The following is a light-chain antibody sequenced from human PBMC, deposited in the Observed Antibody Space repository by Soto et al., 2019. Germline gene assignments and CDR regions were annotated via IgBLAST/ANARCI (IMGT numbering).Light chain of an antibody. V-gene: IGKV3-20*01. J-gene: IGKJ1*01. CDR3: QQYGNSPET. CDR2: GTS. CDR1: QSVSNY. Sequence: EIVLTQSPATRSLSPGERSTLSCMASQSVSNYLAWYQQKPGQAPRLLIYGTSNRATGIPDRFSGSGSGTDFTLTISRLEPEDFAVYYCQQYGNSPETFGQGTKVDIK.